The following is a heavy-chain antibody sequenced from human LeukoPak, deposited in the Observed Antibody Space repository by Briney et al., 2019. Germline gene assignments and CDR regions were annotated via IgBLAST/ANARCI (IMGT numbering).Heavy chain of an antibody. D-gene: IGHD6-13*01. Sequence: ASVKVSCKASGYTSTSYDINWVRQAPGQGLEWMGWISAYNGNTNYAQKLQGRVTMTTDTSTSTAYMELRSLRSDDTAVYYCARDTTRSSWNPGNWFDPWGQGTLVTVSS. CDR2: ISAYNGNT. V-gene: IGHV1-18*01. CDR1: GYTSTSYD. CDR3: ARDTTRSSWNPGNWFDP. J-gene: IGHJ5*02.